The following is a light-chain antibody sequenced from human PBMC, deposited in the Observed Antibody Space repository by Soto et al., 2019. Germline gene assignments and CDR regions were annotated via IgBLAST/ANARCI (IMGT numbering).Light chain of an antibody. J-gene: IGKJ4*01. CDR2: KAS. CDR1: QSISTW. Sequence: DIQMTQSPSTLSASVGDRVTITCRASQSISTWLAWYQQKPGKAPKLLIYKASSLKSGVSSRFSGSGSGTEFTLTISSLQPDDFATYYCQQYNTYPLTFGGGTTVEIK. CDR3: QQYNTYPLT. V-gene: IGKV1-5*03.